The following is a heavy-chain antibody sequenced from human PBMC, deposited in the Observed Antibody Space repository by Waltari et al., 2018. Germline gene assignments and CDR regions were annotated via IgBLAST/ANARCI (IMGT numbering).Heavy chain of an antibody. CDR3: AIRGIVVVVAAYYGMDV. Sequence: EVQLLESGGGSVQPGGSLRLSCAASGFTFRSYAMSLVRPAPGQGLEWVSAISGSGGSTYYADSVKGRFTISRDNSKNTLYLQMNSLRAEDTAVYYCAIRGIVVVVAAYYGMDVWGQGTTVTVSS. J-gene: IGHJ6*02. CDR1: GFTFRSYA. CDR2: ISGSGGST. D-gene: IGHD2-15*01. V-gene: IGHV3-23*01.